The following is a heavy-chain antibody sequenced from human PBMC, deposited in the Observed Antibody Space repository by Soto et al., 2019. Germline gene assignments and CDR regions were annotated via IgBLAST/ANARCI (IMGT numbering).Heavy chain of an antibody. CDR3: ARSLGPLYYYYGMDV. CDR1: GYTFTSYD. CDR2: MNPNGGNT. D-gene: IGHD7-27*01. J-gene: IGHJ6*02. Sequence: ASVKVSCKASGYTFTSYDINWVRQATGQGLEWMGWMNPNGGNTDYAQKFQGRVTITRNASISRADVELSSLRSEDTAVYYCARSLGPLYYYYGMDVWGQGTTVTVSS. V-gene: IGHV1-8*01.